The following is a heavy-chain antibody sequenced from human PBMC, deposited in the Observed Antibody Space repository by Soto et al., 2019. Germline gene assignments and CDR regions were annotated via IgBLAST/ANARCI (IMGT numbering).Heavy chain of an antibody. Sequence: QVQLEESGPGLVKPSGTLSLTCAVSGGSISTDNWWSWVRQPPGKGLEWVGEIYHTGNTNYNPSLKRRLTISIDKSKDQFSLDVTFVTDAATAVYYCARGGRWLFDYWGQGALVTVSS. CDR2: IYHTGNT. CDR1: GGSISTDNW. V-gene: IGHV4-4*02. J-gene: IGHJ4*02. D-gene: IGHD6-19*01. CDR3: ARGGRWLFDY.